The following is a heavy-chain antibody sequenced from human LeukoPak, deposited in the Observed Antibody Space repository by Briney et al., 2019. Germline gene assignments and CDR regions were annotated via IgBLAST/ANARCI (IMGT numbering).Heavy chain of an antibody. Sequence: GGSLRLSCAASGFTFSSYGMHWVRQAPGKGLQWVAFIRYDGSNKYYADSVKGRFTISRDNSKNTLYLQMNSLRAEDTAVYYCAKGDTYYDYVWGSYRFGPWGQGTLVTVSS. CDR2: IRYDGSNK. J-gene: IGHJ5*02. D-gene: IGHD3-16*02. CDR3: AKGDTYYDYVWGSYRFGP. CDR1: GFTFSSYG. V-gene: IGHV3-30*02.